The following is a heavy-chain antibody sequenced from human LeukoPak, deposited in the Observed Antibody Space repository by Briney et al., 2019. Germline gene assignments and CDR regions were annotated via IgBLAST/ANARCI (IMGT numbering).Heavy chain of an antibody. CDR3: ARAAVYDILTGYYPKTLEETTVTYYFDY. V-gene: IGHV1-69*13. CDR1: GGTFSSYA. D-gene: IGHD3-9*01. CDR2: IIPIFGTA. Sequence: ASVKVSCKASGGTFSSYAISWVRQAPGQGLEWMGGIIPIFGTANYAQKFQGRVTITADESTSTAYMELSSLRSEDTAVYYCARAAVYDILTGYYPKTLEETTVTYYFDYWGQGTLVTVSS. J-gene: IGHJ4*02.